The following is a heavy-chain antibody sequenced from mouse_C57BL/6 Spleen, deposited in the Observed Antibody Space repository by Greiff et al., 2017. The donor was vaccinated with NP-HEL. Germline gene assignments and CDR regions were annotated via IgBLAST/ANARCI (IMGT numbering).Heavy chain of an antibody. V-gene: IGHV1-54*01. CDR1: GYAFTNYL. D-gene: IGHD1-1*01. CDR2: INPGSGGT. J-gene: IGHJ4*01. Sequence: QVQLQQSGAELVRPGTSVKVSCKASGYAFTNYLIEWVKQRPGQGLEWIGVINPGSGGTNYNEKFKGKATLTADKSSSTAYMQLSSLTSEDSAVYFCARSARITTVVEYDAMDYWGQGTSVTVSS. CDR3: ARSARITTVVEYDAMDY.